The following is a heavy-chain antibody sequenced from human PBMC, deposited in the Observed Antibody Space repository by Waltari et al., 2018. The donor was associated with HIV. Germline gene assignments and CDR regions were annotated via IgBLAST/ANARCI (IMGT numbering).Heavy chain of an antibody. V-gene: IGHV3-9*01. D-gene: IGHD3-3*01. CDR3: AKDRHRIFGVDAYGMDV. J-gene: IGHJ6*02. CDR2: ISWGGGST. Sequence: EEQLVESGGTLLQPGRSLRLSCAASGFSFDDYAMHWVRQAPGKGLEWVSGISWGGGSTGYAESVRGRFTISRDNAKNSLYLGMNSLRVEDTALYYCAKDRHRIFGVDAYGMDVWGQGTTVTVS. CDR1: GFSFDDYA.